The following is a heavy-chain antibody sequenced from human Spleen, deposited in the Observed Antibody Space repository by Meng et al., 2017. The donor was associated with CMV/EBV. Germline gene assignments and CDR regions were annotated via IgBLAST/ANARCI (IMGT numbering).Heavy chain of an antibody. Sequence: GGSLRLSCAASGFSFRSYGMRWVRQAPGKGLEWVSLVYSDSTYHADSVKGRFTISRDNSKNTLYLQMNSLRAEDTAVYYCARGDFGVFQDIRGQGTMVTVSS. CDR1: GFSFRSYG. V-gene: IGHV3-23*03. D-gene: IGHD3-3*01. J-gene: IGHJ3*02. CDR3: ARGDFGVFQDI. CDR2: VYSDST.